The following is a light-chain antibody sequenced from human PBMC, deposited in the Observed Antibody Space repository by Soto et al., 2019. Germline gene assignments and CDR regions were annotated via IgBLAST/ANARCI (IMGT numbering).Light chain of an antibody. CDR1: QSVISTY. Sequence: EIVLTQSPGTLSLSPGERATLACRASQSVISTYLAWYQQKPGQAPRLIIYGTTSMATGIPDRFSGSGSWTDFTLTISRLEPEDFAVYYCQKYGSLTSSTFGQGPKVEIK. J-gene: IGKJ1*01. V-gene: IGKV3-20*01. CDR2: GTT. CDR3: QKYGSLTSST.